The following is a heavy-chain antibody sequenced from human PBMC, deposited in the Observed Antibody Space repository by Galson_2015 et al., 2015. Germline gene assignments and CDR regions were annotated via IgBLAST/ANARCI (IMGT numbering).Heavy chain of an antibody. CDR1: GFTVSSNY. D-gene: IGHD2-15*01. CDR3: ARGPQLVYGMDV. V-gene: IGHV3-53*01. J-gene: IGHJ6*02. CDR2: IYSGGST. Sequence: SLRLSCAASGFTVSSNYMSWVRQAPGKGLEWVSVIYSGGSTYYADSVKGRFTISRDNSKNTLYLQMNSLRAEDTAVYYCARGPQLVYGMDVWGQGTTVTVSS.